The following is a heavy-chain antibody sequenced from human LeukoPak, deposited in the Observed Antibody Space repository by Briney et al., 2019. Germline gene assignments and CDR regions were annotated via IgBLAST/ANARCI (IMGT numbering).Heavy chain of an antibody. D-gene: IGHD3-10*01. CDR2: INPSGGST. V-gene: IGHV1-46*01. Sequence: ASVKVSCKASGYTFTSYYMHWVRQAPGQGLEWMGIINPSGGSTSYAQKFQGRVTMTRDMSISTAYMELSRLRSDDTAVYYRARAANYDGSGSYYNDYWGQGTLVTVSS. CDR1: GYTFTSYY. J-gene: IGHJ4*02. CDR3: ARAANYDGSGSYYNDY.